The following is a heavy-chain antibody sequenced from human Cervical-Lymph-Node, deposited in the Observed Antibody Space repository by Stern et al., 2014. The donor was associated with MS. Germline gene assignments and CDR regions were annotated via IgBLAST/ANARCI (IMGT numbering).Heavy chain of an antibody. D-gene: IGHD3-16*01. V-gene: IGHV1-3*01. Sequence: QVQLVQSGTEVKKPGASVKLSCKASGYTFTDYAVQWLRQAPGQSLEWMGWVKGGNGDTRYSQKFQGKVTFTRDTSATTAYMELSTLRSEDTAVYYCAVGWGDHWGQGTLVTVSS. CDR2: VKGGNGDT. CDR1: GYTFTDYA. CDR3: AVGWGDH. J-gene: IGHJ4*02.